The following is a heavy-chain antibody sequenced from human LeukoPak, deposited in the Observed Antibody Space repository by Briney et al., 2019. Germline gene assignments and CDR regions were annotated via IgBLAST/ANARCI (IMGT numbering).Heavy chain of an antibody. V-gene: IGHV4-39*01. D-gene: IGHD3-10*01. CDR3: ARQLKPLWFGEVPLTQEFDP. J-gene: IGHJ5*02. Sequence: SETLPLTCTVSGGSISSGSFYWGWIRQPPGKGLEWIGSFYYSGNTYYNPSLKSRVTISIDTSKSQFSLKLSSVTAADTAVYYCARQLKPLWFGEVPLTQEFDPWGQGTLVTVSS. CDR2: FYYSGNT. CDR1: GGSISSGSFY.